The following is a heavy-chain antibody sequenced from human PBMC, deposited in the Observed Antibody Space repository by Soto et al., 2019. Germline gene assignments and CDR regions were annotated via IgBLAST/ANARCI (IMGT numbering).Heavy chain of an antibody. CDR2: IYSGGST. Sequence: GGSLRLSCAASGFTVSSNYMSWVRQAPGKGLEWVSVIYSGGSTNYADSVKGRFTITRDNSKNTLYLQMNSLRAEDTAVYYCAREGVAGTGFPLSAFDIWGQGTMVTVSS. D-gene: IGHD6-19*01. J-gene: IGHJ3*02. CDR3: AREGVAGTGFPLSAFDI. V-gene: IGHV3-53*01. CDR1: GFTVSSNY.